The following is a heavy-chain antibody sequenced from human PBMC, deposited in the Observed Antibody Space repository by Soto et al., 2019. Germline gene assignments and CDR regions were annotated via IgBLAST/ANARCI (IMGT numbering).Heavy chain of an antibody. CDR3: AREYYYDSSGFDY. D-gene: IGHD3-22*01. J-gene: IGHJ4*02. V-gene: IGHV4-31*02. Sequence: WTWIRQHPQKGLEWIGHIYYSGSTYYNPSLKSRVTISVATSKNQFSLKLSSVTAADTAVYYCAREYYYDSSGFDYWGQGTLVTVSS. CDR2: IYYSGST.